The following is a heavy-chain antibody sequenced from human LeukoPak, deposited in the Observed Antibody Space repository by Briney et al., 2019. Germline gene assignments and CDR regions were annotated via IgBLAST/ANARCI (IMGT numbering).Heavy chain of an antibody. CDR2: INPKSGDT. Sequence: ASVKVSCKTSGYSFADYYMHWVRQAPGQGLEWMGWINPKSGDTNYAQNFQGRVTMTRDTSFRTAYMEVSRLRSDDTGVYYCARERGGGPDTALDYWGQGSLVTVSS. J-gene: IGHJ4*02. CDR3: ARERGGGPDTALDY. CDR1: GYSFADYY. V-gene: IGHV1-2*02. D-gene: IGHD5-18*01.